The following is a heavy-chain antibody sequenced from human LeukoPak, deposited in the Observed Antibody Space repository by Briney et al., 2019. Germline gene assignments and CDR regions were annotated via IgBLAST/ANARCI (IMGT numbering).Heavy chain of an antibody. CDR2: MNPNSGNT. CDR1: GYTFTSYD. Sequence: ASVKVSCKASGYTFTSYDINWVRQATGQGLEWMGWMNPNSGNTGYAQKFQGRVTMTRNTSISTAYMELSRLRSDDTAVYYCARDNYGSYNWFDPWGQGTLVTVSS. D-gene: IGHD4-17*01. J-gene: IGHJ5*02. CDR3: ARDNYGSYNWFDP. V-gene: IGHV1-8*01.